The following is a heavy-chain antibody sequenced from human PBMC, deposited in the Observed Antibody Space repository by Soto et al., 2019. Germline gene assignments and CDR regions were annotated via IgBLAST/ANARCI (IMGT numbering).Heavy chain of an antibody. Sequence: PSETLSLTCAVYGGSFSGYYWSWIRQPPGKGLEWIGEINHSGSTNYNPSLKSRVTISADTSKNQFSLKLSSVTAADTAVYYCARSAKGFYGMDVWGQGTTVTVSS. V-gene: IGHV4-34*09. CDR3: ARSAKGFYGMDV. J-gene: IGHJ6*02. CDR1: GGSFSGYY. D-gene: IGHD6-13*01. CDR2: INHSGST.